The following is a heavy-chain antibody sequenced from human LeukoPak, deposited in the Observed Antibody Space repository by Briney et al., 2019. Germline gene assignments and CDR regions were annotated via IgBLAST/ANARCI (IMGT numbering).Heavy chain of an antibody. J-gene: IGHJ6*02. Sequence: PGGSLRLSCAASGFTFSSYAMHWVRQAPGKGLEWVAVISYDGSNKYYADSVKGRFTISRDNSKNTLYLQMNSLRAEDTAVYCCARERYYGMDVWGQGTTVTVSS. CDR1: GFTFSSYA. CDR2: ISYDGSNK. CDR3: ARERYYGMDV. V-gene: IGHV3-30-3*01.